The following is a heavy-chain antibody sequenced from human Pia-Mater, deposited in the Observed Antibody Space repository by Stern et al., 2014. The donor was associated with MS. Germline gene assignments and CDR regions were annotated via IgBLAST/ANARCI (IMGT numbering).Heavy chain of an antibody. V-gene: IGHV1-69*06. D-gene: IGHD2-2*02. CDR1: GGIFSISA. Sequence: VQLVESGAEVKKTGSSVKVSCKTSGGIFSISAISWLRQAPGHGLEWMGRIPLFRTTTSVKRFRDRVPFTADRSTNTAYMELTTLTSGDTAVYYGARDPPEPIPLPRPGGNFWGQGTLVTVSS. CDR2: IPLFRTT. CDR3: ARDPPEPIPLPRPGGNF. J-gene: IGHJ4*02.